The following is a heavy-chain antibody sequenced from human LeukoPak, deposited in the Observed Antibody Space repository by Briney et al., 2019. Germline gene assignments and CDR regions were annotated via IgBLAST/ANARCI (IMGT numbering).Heavy chain of an antibody. Sequence: SETLSLTCTVSGGYISSGSYYWSWIRQPAGKGLEWIGRIYTSGSTNYNPSLKSRVTISVDTSKNQFSLKLSSVTAADTAVYYCARYPAGYYYYYYMDVWGKGTTVTVSS. D-gene: IGHD2-2*01. CDR2: IYTSGST. V-gene: IGHV4-61*02. J-gene: IGHJ6*03. CDR3: ARYPAGYYYYYYMDV. CDR1: GGYISSGSYY.